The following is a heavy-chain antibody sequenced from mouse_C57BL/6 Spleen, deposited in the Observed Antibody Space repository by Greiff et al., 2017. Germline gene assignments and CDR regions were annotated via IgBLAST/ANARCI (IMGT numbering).Heavy chain of an antibody. V-gene: IGHV1-72*01. Sequence: QVQLQQPGAELVKPGASVKLSCKASGYTFTSYWMHWVKQRPGRGLEWIRRIDPNSGGTKYNEKFKSKATLTVDKPSSTAYMQLSSLTSEDSAVYYCARSHSSGLAGFAYWGQGTLVTVSA. D-gene: IGHD3-2*02. CDR1: GYTFTSYW. CDR2: IDPNSGGT. CDR3: ARSHSSGLAGFAY. J-gene: IGHJ3*01.